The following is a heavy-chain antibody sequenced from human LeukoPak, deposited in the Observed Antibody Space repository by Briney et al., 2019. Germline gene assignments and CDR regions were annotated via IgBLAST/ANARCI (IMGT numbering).Heavy chain of an antibody. CDR3: AKHHSTSRNDAFDI. CDR1: GFTFSTYA. Sequence: GGSLRLSCAASGFTFSTYALSWVRQAPGRGPEWVSVISDSVAGTYYADSVKGRFTISRDNSKNTLHLQMSSLRAEDTGVYYCAKHHSTSRNDAFDIWGQGTLVTVSS. CDR2: ISDSVAGT. D-gene: IGHD6-13*01. V-gene: IGHV3-23*01. J-gene: IGHJ3*02.